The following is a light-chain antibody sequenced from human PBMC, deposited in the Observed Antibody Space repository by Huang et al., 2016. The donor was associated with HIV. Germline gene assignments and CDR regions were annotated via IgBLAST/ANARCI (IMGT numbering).Light chain of an antibody. CDR3: HQGFSPQT. J-gene: IGKJ1*01. V-gene: IGKV1-39*01. CDR2: AAS. Sequence: DIQLTQSPSSLSASVGDRVTITCRASQSVSIYLNWYQQKPWKAPEVLIYAASSLHRGVPSRFSGSGSGTDFTLTISSLQPEDFATYYCHQGFSPQTFGQGTKVDIK. CDR1: QSVSIY.